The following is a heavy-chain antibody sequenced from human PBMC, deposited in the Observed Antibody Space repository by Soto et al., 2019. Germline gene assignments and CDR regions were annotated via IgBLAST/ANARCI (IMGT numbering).Heavy chain of an antibody. CDR3: ARASRPNIHVQGLRDAFDI. CDR2: ISANNGDT. D-gene: IGHD3-10*02. Sequence: GASVKVSCKASGYTFTSYGISWVRQAPGQGLEWMGWISANNGDTNYAQKFQGWVTMTRDTSISTAYMELSRLRSDDTAVYYCARASRPNIHVQGLRDAFDIWGQGTMVTVSS. J-gene: IGHJ3*02. V-gene: IGHV1-18*01. CDR1: GYTFTSYG.